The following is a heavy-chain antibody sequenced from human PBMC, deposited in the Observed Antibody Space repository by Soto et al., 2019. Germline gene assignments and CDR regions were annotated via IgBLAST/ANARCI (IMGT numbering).Heavy chain of an antibody. CDR2: VSSVGSTT. D-gene: IGHD1-26*01. CDR1: VFSFSDDW. V-gene: IGHV3-74*01. J-gene: IGHJ4*02. Sequence: GGSLRLSCEASVFSFSDDWMHWVRQAPGKGLVWVSSVSSVGSTTDYADSVKGRFTISRDNAKNTLYLQMNSLGAEDTAVYYCVRGKYSGSYFFDYWGQGTLVTSPQ. CDR3: VRGKYSGSYFFDY.